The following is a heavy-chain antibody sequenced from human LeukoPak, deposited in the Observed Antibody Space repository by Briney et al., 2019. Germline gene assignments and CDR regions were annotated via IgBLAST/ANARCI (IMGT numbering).Heavy chain of an antibody. J-gene: IGHJ3*02. V-gene: IGHV4-39*01. D-gene: IGHD2-2*01. CDR2: VYYSGST. CDR1: GGSISSFTYY. Sequence: PSETLSLTCTVSGGSISSFTYYWGWIRQPPGKGLEWIGSVYYSGSTYYNPSLKSRVTISVDTSKSHFSLKLTSVTAAVTAVYYCGTAAAPTACDIWGQGTMVTVSS. CDR3: GTAAAPTACDI.